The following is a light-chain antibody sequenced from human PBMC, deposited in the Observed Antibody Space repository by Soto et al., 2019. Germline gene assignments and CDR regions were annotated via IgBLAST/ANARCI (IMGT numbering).Light chain of an antibody. Sequence: IVFTQSPGTLSLSQGERATLSCRASQSVTKSLAWYQQKPGQGPRLLIFRASSRATGVPARFSASGSGTEFTLTISSLQSEDFAVYYCQQYNNWPLTFGGGTKVDIK. J-gene: IGKJ4*01. V-gene: IGKV3-15*01. CDR1: QSVTKS. CDR3: QQYNNWPLT. CDR2: RAS.